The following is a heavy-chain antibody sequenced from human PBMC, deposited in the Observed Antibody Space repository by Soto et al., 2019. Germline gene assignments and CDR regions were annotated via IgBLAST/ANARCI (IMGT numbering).Heavy chain of an antibody. Sequence: GASVKVSCKASGYTFTSYGISWVRQAPGQGLEWMGWISAYNGNTNYAQKLQGRVTMTTDTSTSTAYMELRSLRSDDTAVYYYERETDYGKHGGWFDPWGQGTLVTVS. CDR3: ERETDYGKHGGWFDP. V-gene: IGHV1-18*01. J-gene: IGHJ5*02. CDR1: GYTFTSYG. CDR2: ISAYNGNT. D-gene: IGHD4-17*01.